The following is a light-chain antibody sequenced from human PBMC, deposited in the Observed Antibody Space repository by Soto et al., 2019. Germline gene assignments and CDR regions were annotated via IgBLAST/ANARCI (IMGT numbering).Light chain of an antibody. Sequence: DIQLTQSPSSLSASLGDRVTISCRASQNIGTYLNWFLQKPGEAPKLLIYVATSLQTGVPSRFSGTGSETDFTLTISSLQPEDVGVYFCHQSDSTPQTFGQGTRV. CDR2: VAT. V-gene: IGKV1-39*01. CDR1: QNIGTY. J-gene: IGKJ1*01. CDR3: HQSDSTPQT.